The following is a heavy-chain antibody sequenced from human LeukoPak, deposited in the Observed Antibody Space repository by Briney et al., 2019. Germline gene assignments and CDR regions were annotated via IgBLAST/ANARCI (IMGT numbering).Heavy chain of an antibody. Sequence: PGGSLRLSFAASGFTFSNYAMSWVRQAPGEGLEWVSAISGSGSSTHYADSVKGRFTISRDISNDTLFLQMSSLRAEDTAVYYCAKQAYGSGTYTTASFDSWGQGTLVTVSS. CDR1: GFTFSNYA. V-gene: IGHV3-23*01. J-gene: IGHJ4*02. CDR2: ISGSGSST. D-gene: IGHD3-10*01. CDR3: AKQAYGSGTYTTASFDS.